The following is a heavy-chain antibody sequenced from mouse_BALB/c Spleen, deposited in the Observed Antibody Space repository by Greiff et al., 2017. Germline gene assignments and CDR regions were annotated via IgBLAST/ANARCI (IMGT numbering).Heavy chain of an antibody. V-gene: IGHV3-8*02. CDR2: ISYSGST. CDR3: ARSSTMITTRAFAY. D-gene: IGHD2-4*01. CDR1: GDSITSCY. J-gene: IGHJ3*01. Sequence: EVQLQQSGPSLVKPSQTLSLTCSVTGDSITSCYWNWIRKFPGNKLEYMGYISYSGSTYYNPSLKSRISITRDTSKNQYYLQLNSVTTEDTATYYCARSSTMITTRAFAYWGQGTLVTVSA.